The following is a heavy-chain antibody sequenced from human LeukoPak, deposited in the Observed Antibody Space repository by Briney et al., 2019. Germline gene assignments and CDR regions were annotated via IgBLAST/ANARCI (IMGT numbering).Heavy chain of an antibody. V-gene: IGHV4-59*08. CDR2: IYYSGST. J-gene: IGHJ4*02. CDR1: GGSISSYY. Sequence: SETLSLTCTVSGGSISSYYWSWIRQPPGKGLEWIGYIYYSGSTNYNPSLKSRVTIFVDTSKNQFSLKLNSVTAADTAEYYCARRVAGSGYRDYWGQGTLVTVSS. CDR3: ARRVAGSGYRDY. D-gene: IGHD3-22*01.